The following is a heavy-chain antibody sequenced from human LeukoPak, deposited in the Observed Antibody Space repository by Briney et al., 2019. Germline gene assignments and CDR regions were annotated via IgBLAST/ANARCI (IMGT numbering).Heavy chain of an antibody. J-gene: IGHJ4*02. Sequence: PGGSLRLSCAASGFTFSSYAMHWVRPAPGKGLEWVAVISYDGSNKYYADSVKGRFTISRDNSKNTLYLQMNSLRAEDTAVYYCARGRYSGASYYFDYWGQGTLVTVSS. CDR1: GFTFSSYA. CDR3: ARGRYSGASYYFDY. D-gene: IGHD5-12*01. CDR2: ISYDGSNK. V-gene: IGHV3-30*14.